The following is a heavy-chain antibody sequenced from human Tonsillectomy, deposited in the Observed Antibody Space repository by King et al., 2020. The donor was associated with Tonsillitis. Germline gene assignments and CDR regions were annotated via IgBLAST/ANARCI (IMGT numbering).Heavy chain of an antibody. J-gene: IGHJ5*02. CDR3: ARGPTTRESES. V-gene: IGHV3-53*02. Sequence: VQLVESGGGLIQPGGSLRLSCAASGFTVSSNYMSWVRQAPGKGLEWVSVIYSGGSASYADSVKGRFTISRDNSKNRLYLQMNDLRAEGTAVYYCARGPTTRESESWGQGTLVTVSS. CDR2: IYSGGSA. CDR1: GFTVSSNY. D-gene: IGHD1-26*01.